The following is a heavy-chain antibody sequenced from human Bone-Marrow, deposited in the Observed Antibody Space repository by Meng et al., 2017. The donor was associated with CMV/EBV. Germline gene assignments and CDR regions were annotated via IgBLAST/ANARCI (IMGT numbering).Heavy chain of an antibody. D-gene: IGHD3-16*01. V-gene: IGHV4-39*07. CDR1: GGSISSSSYY. CDR3: ARVSKDYPHYYYYGMDV. J-gene: IGHJ6*02. Sequence: GSLRLSCTVSGGSISSSSYYWGWIRQPPGKGLEWIGSIYYSGSTYYNLSLKSRVTISVDTSKNQFSLKLSSVTAADTAVYYCARVSKDYPHYYYYGMDVWGQGTTVTVSS. CDR2: IYYSGST.